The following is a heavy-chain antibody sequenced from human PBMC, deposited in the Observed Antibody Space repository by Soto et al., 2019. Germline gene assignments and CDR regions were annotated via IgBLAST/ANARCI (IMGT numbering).Heavy chain of an antibody. J-gene: IGHJ4*02. V-gene: IGHV3-23*04. Sequence: EVQLEQAGGDLVKPGGSLRVSCAASGFTLSNFAMSLVRQAPGKGLEWVSVVSGAGITTKYAAAVKGRFTVSRANSTKPLSLQMGSLSAEDTGIYFCAKGRLRGLAHGNFDYWGQGTLVTVSS. CDR3: AKGRLRGLAHGNFDY. CDR1: GFTLSNFA. D-gene: IGHD4-17*01. CDR2: VSGAGITT.